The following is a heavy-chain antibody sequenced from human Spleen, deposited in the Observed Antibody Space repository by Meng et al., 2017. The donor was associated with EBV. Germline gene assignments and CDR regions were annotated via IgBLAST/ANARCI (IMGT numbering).Heavy chain of an antibody. CDR1: GDTLSSYG. J-gene: IGHJ4*02. V-gene: IGHV1-18*01. CDR3: ARGLTVAYYYVCSGSYNGH. CDR2: ISTYNGSA. Sequence: VQLVQSGPEVKKPGVSVKVTCKASGDTLSSYGISWVRQATGQGLEWCGWISTYNGSANYAQNLQGRFTMTTDTCTSTAYMELRSLRSDDTAVYYCARGLTVAYYYVCSGSYNGHWGQGTLVTVSS. D-gene: IGHD3-22*01.